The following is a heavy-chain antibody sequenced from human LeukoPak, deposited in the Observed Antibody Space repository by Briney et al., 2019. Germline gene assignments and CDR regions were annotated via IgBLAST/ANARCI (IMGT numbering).Heavy chain of an antibody. V-gene: IGHV3-30*02. CDR2: IRYDGSNK. J-gene: IGHJ4*02. CDR3: ARHREITFGGVIGFES. CDR1: GLTFSNYG. Sequence: GGSLRLSCAASGLTFSNYGMHWVRQAPGKGLEWVAFIRYDGSNKYYADSVKGRFTISRDNAKNSLYLQMNSLRAEDTAVYYCARHREITFGGVIGFESWGQGTLVTVSS. D-gene: IGHD3-16*02.